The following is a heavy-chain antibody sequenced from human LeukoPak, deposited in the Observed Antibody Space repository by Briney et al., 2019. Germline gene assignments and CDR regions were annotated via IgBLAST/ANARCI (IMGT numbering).Heavy chain of an antibody. CDR2: ISSSSSTI. Sequence: GGSLRLSCAASGFTFSSYSMNWVRQAPGKGLEWVSYISSSSSTIYYADSVKGRFTISRDNAKNSLYLQMNSLRAEDTAVYYCARDGPAAKYYYYYYYMDVWGKGTTVTVSS. CDR1: GFTFSSYS. CDR3: ARDGPAAKYYYYYYYMDV. V-gene: IGHV3-48*01. J-gene: IGHJ6*03. D-gene: IGHD2-2*01.